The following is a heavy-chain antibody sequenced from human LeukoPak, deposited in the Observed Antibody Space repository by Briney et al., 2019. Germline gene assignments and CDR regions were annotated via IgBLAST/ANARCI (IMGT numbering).Heavy chain of an antibody. J-gene: IGHJ4*02. V-gene: IGHV3-21*04. CDR2: ISSSSSYI. Sequence: PGGSLRLSCAASGFTFSSYSMNWVRQAPGKGLEWLSSISSSSSYIYYADSVKGRFTISRDSSKDTVYLQLNSLRAEDTATYYCAKELPAPIAVAGHWGQGTLVTVSS. CDR3: AKELPAPIAVAGH. CDR1: GFTFSSYS. D-gene: IGHD6-19*01.